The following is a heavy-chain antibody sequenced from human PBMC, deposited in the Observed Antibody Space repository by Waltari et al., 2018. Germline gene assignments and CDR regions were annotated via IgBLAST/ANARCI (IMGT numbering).Heavy chain of an antibody. D-gene: IGHD3-10*01. CDR3: AGGGFGESWFWFDP. Sequence: QVQLVQSGAEVKKPGASVKVSCKASGYTFTSYAMHWVRQAPGQRIEWMVWINAGNSKSKYAQKFQGGVTITEYESTSTADMERSSLRSEDTAVYCCAGGGFGESWFWFDPWGQGTLVTVSS. CDR1: GYTFTSYA. J-gene: IGHJ5*02. CDR2: INAGNSKS. V-gene: IGHV1-3*01.